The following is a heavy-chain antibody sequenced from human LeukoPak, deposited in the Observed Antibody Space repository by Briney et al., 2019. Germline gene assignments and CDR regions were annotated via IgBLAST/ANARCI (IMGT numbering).Heavy chain of an antibody. CDR1: GYTFTSYG. CDR2: ISAYNGNT. CDR3: ARDRYSSSWLLNYYYYYYMDV. D-gene: IGHD6-13*01. Sequence: ASVKVSCTASGYTFTSYGISWVRQAPGQGLEWMGWISAYNGNTNYAQKLQGRVTMTTDTSTSTAYMELRSLRSDDTAVYYCARDRYSSSWLLNYYYYYYMDVWGKGTTVTISS. J-gene: IGHJ6*03. V-gene: IGHV1-18*01.